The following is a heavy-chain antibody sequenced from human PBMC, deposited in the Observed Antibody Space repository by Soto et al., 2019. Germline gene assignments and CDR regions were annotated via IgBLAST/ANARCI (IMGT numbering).Heavy chain of an antibody. CDR3: AKERAPYYDILTGYEKATDY. CDR1: GFTFSSYS. Sequence: GSLRLSCAASGFTFSSYSMNWVRQAPGKGLEWVSYISSSSSTYYADSVKGRFTISRDNSKNTLYLQMNSLRAEDTAVYYCAKERAPYYDILTGYEKATDYWGQGTLVTVSS. V-gene: IGHV3-48*01. CDR2: ISSSSST. D-gene: IGHD3-9*01. J-gene: IGHJ4*02.